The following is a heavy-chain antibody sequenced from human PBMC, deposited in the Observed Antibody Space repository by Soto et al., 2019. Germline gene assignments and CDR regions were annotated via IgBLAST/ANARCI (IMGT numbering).Heavy chain of an antibody. CDR1: GFTFSSYP. J-gene: IGHJ6*02. Sequence: GGSLRLSCAASGFTFSSYPMHWVRQAPGKGPEWVAVISVNGNNKYYADSVKGRFTISRDNSKNTLYLQMNSLRAEDTAVYYCARAHVLRFLEWLPKVSPHYYYGMDVWGQGTTVTVSS. V-gene: IGHV3-30-3*01. CDR2: ISVNGNNK. CDR3: ARAHVLRFLEWLPKVSPHYYYGMDV. D-gene: IGHD3-3*01.